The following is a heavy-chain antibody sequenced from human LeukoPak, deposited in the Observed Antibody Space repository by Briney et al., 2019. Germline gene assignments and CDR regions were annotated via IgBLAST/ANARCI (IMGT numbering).Heavy chain of an antibody. D-gene: IGHD3-16*01. J-gene: IGHJ6*03. CDR1: GFTFSSYA. CDR3: AKPRGGFYYYMDV. Sequence: PGGSLRLSCAASGFTFSSYAMSWVRQAPGKVLEWVSAISGSGGITYYADSVKGRFTISRDNSKNKLYLQMNSLRAEDTAVYYCAKPRGGFYYYMDVWGKGTTVTVSS. V-gene: IGHV3-23*01. CDR2: ISGSGGIT.